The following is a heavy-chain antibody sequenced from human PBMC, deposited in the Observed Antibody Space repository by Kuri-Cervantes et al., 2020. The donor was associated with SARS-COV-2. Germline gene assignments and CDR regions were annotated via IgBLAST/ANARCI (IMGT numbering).Heavy chain of an antibody. D-gene: IGHD4-23*01. CDR2: IYSSDST. Sequence: GESLKISCAASGFSVRSNYMSWVCQAPGKGLEWVSSIYSSDSTYYADSVKGRFTRSRENYKNTVYLQLNSLRVEDTAVYYCARSTVGIDSWGQGTLVTVSS. CDR3: ARSTVGIDS. J-gene: IGHJ4*02. V-gene: IGHV3-53*01. CDR1: GFSVRSNY.